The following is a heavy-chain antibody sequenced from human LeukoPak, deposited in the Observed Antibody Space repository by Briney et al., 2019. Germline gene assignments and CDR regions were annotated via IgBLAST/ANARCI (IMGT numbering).Heavy chain of an antibody. CDR1: GGSFSVYY. CDR3: AREGDYSNYRRTSTLDY. Sequence: PSETLSLTCAVYGGSFSVYYWSWIRQPPGKGLEWIGEINHSGSTNYNPSLKSRVTISVDTSKNQFSLKLSSVTAADTALYYCAREGDYSNYRRTSTLDYWGQGTLVTVSS. D-gene: IGHD4-11*01. CDR2: INHSGST. V-gene: IGHV4-34*01. J-gene: IGHJ4*02.